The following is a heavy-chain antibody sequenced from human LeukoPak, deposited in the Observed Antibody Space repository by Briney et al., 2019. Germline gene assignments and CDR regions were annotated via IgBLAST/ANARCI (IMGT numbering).Heavy chain of an antibody. CDR3: ARDGGICSGGSCYDY. Sequence: GGSLRLSCAASGFTFSSYWMSWVRQAPGKGLAWVANIKQDGSEKYYVDSVKGRFTISRGNAKNSLYLQMNSLRAEDTGVYYCARDGGICSGGSCYDYWGQGTLVTVSS. CDR2: IKQDGSEK. CDR1: GFTFSSYW. V-gene: IGHV3-7*01. J-gene: IGHJ4*02. D-gene: IGHD2-15*01.